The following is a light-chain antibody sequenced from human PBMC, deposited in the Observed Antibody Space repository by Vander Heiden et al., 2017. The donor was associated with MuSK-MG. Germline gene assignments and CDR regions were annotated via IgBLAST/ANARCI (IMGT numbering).Light chain of an antibody. CDR3: QQSDSIVWT. CDR2: AAS. J-gene: IGKJ1*01. CDR1: QSISTS. V-gene: IGKV1-39*01. Sequence: DIQMTQSPSSLSAYVGDRVTITCRASQSISTSLNWYQQKLGKAPKLLIYAASSLHSGAPSRFSGSGSGTDFTLTISRLQPDDFATYFCQQSDSIVWTFGQGTKVEVK.